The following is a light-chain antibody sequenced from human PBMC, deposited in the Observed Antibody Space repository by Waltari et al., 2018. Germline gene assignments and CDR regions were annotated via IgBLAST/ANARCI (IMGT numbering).Light chain of an antibody. Sequence: QSALTQPASVSGSPAQSITISCTGTRSDVGRYNLVSWYQKHPGKAPKPKFYEGRKRPSGLSHRFAGSKSGNTASLTIAGLHAEDEADYYCCSQAGSSTLFGGGTKLTVL. V-gene: IGLV2-23*01. CDR2: EGR. CDR3: CSQAGSSTL. J-gene: IGLJ2*01. CDR1: RSDVGRYNL.